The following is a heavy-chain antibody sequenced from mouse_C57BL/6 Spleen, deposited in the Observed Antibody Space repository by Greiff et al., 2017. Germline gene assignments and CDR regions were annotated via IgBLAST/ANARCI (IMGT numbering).Heavy chain of an antibody. CDR1: GYTFTNYW. J-gene: IGHJ3*01. Sequence: VKLQESGAELVRPGTSVKMSCKASGYTFTNYWIGWAKQRPGHGLEWIGDIYPGGGYTNYNEKFKGKATLTAEKSSSTAYMQFSSLTSEDSAIYYGARGSTMVTTEERFAYWGQGTLVTVSA. CDR3: ARGSTMVTTEERFAY. CDR2: IYPGGGYT. V-gene: IGHV1-63*01. D-gene: IGHD2-2*01.